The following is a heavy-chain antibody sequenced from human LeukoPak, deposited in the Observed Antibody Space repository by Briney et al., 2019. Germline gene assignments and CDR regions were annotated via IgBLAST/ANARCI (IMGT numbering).Heavy chain of an antibody. CDR1: GGSFSGYY. CDR3: AREGGDGYNFFDY. V-gene: IGHV4-34*01. Sequence: SETLSLTCAVYGGSFSGYYWSWIRQPPGKGLEWIGEINHSGSTNYNPSLKSRVTISVDTSKNQFSLKLSSVTAADTAVYYCAREGGDGYNFFDYWGQGTLVTVSS. J-gene: IGHJ4*02. CDR2: INHSGST. D-gene: IGHD5-24*01.